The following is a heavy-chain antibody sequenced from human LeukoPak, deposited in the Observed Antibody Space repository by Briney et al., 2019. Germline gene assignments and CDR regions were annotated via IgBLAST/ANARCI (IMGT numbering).Heavy chain of an antibody. CDR1: GGNFRNYA. CDR3: ARDREQLGYFYGLDV. V-gene: IGHV1-69*13. J-gene: IGHJ6*02. Sequence: SVKVSCKASGGNFRNYAISWVRQAPGQGPEWMGGIILIFDTADYAQKFQGRVTITADESTSTAYMELSSLRSEDTAVYYCARDREQLGYFYGLDVWGQGTTVTVSS. D-gene: IGHD6-13*01. CDR2: IILIFDTA.